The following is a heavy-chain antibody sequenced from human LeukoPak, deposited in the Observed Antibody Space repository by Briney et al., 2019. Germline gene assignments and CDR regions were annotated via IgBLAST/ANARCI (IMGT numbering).Heavy chain of an antibody. CDR1: GGSISGYY. CDR3: ARDLGELLFGGFDY. V-gene: IGHV4-59*01. D-gene: IGHD3-10*01. J-gene: IGHJ4*02. CDR2: IYYSGST. Sequence: PSETLSLTCTVSGGSISGYYWSWIRQPPGKGLEWIGYIYYSGSTNYNPSLKSRVTISVDTSKNQFSLKLSSVTAADTAVYYCARDLGELLFGGFDYWGQGTLVTVSS.